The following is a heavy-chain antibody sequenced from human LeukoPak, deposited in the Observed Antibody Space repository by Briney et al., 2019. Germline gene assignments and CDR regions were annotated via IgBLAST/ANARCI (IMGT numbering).Heavy chain of an antibody. D-gene: IGHD3-22*01. CDR1: GFTVNSNY. CDR2: IFSGGGR. Sequence: GGALRLSCAASGFTVNSNYMSWVRQAPGKGLDWVSVIFSGGGRNYADSVKGRFTISRDNSKNTLYLQMNSLRAEDTAVYYCAGYYDTGGSHAFDIWGQGTMVTVSS. V-gene: IGHV3-53*01. CDR3: AGYYDTGGSHAFDI. J-gene: IGHJ3*02.